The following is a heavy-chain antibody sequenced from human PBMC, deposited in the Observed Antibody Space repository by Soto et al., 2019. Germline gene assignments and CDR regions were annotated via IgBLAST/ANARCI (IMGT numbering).Heavy chain of an antibody. CDR2: IYWNDDK. Sequence: QITLKESGPTLVRPTQTLTLTCTFSGFSLSTRGLGVGWIRQPPGKALEWLALIYWNDDKRYSPSLKARLTITKDTSKNHVVLTMTNMDPVDTATYYCAHRPSGWYLFDYWGQGTLVTVSS. J-gene: IGHJ4*02. D-gene: IGHD6-19*01. V-gene: IGHV2-5*01. CDR1: GFSLSTRGLG. CDR3: AHRPSGWYLFDY.